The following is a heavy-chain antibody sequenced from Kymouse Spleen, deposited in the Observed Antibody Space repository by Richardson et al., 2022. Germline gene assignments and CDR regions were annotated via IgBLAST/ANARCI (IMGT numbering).Heavy chain of an antibody. Sequence: QVQLQQWGAGLLKPSETLSLTCAVYGGSFSGYYWSWIRQPPGKGLEWIGEINHSGSTNYNPSLKSRVTISVDTSKNQFSLKLSSVTAADTAVYYCAREGIVGATNWFDPWGQGTLVTVSS. D-gene: IGHD1-26*01. J-gene: IGHJ5*02. V-gene: IGHV4-34*01. CDR1: GGSFSGYY. CDR3: AREGIVGATNWFDP. CDR2: INHSGST.